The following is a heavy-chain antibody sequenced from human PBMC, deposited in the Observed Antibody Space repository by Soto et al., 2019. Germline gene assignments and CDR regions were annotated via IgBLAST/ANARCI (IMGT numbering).Heavy chain of an antibody. J-gene: IGHJ4*02. Sequence: ASVKVSCKASGYSFTNYYVQWVRQAPGQGLEWLGVVHPDGGHTTYAQKFQDRVTMTRDTFTSTIYMELSSLRSEDTAIYYCARGDIQYWGQGTLFPVSS. CDR3: ARGDIQY. CDR1: GYSFTNYY. V-gene: IGHV1-46*01. CDR2: VHPDGGHT.